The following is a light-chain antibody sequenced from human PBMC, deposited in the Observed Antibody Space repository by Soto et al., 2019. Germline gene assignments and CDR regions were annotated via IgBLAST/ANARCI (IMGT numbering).Light chain of an antibody. CDR1: QSVSSY. CDR2: DAS. CDR3: QQRSNWPPTT. J-gene: IGKJ4*01. V-gene: IGKV3-11*01. Sequence: EIVLTQSPATLSLSPGERATLSCRASQSVSSYLAWYQQKPGQAPRLLIYDASNRATGIPARFSGSGSGTDFTLTICSLAPEDFAVYYCQQRSNWPPTTFGGGTKVEIK.